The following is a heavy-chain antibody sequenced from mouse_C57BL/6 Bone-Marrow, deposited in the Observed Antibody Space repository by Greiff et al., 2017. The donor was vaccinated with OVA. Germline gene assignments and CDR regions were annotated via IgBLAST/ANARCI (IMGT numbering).Heavy chain of an antibody. D-gene: IGHD1-1*01. CDR1: GYTFTDYN. Sequence: VQLQQSGPELVKPGASVKIPCKASGYTFTDYNMDWVKQSHGKSLEWIRDINPNNGGTIYNQKFKGKATLTVDKSSSTAYMELRSLTSEDTAVYYCARVFITTVVAHFDYWGQGTTLTVSS. CDR3: ARVFITTVVAHFDY. J-gene: IGHJ2*01. V-gene: IGHV1-18*01. CDR2: INPNNGGT.